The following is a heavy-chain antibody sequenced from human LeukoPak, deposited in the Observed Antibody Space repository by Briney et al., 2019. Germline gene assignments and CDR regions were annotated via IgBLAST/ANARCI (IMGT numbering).Heavy chain of an antibody. CDR3: AKDGGDIVVVPAAVNWFDP. J-gene: IGHJ5*02. Sequence: GRSLRLSCAASGFTFSDYGIHWVRQAPGKGLEWVTFIWHDGSNKYFADSVKGRFTISRDNSKNTLYLQMNSLRAEDTAVYYCAKDGGDIVVVPAAVNWFDPWGQGTLVTVSS. CDR2: IWHDGSNK. D-gene: IGHD2-2*01. CDR1: GFTFSDYG. V-gene: IGHV3-33*06.